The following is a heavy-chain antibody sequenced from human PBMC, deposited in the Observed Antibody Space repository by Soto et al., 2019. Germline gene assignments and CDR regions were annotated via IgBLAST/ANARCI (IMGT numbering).Heavy chain of an antibody. V-gene: IGHV3-48*02. J-gene: IGHJ4*02. CDR3: ARTRWELRGWYFDY. CDR1: GFTFSSYS. Sequence: GGSLRLSCAASGFTFSSYSMNWVRQAPGKGLEWVSYISSSSTIYYADSVKGRFTISRDNAKNSLYLQMNSLRDEDTAVYYCARTRWELRGWYFDYWGQGTQVTVSS. D-gene: IGHD1-26*01. CDR2: ISSSSTI.